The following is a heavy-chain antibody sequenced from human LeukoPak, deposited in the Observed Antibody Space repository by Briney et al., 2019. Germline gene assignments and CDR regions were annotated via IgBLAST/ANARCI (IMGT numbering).Heavy chain of an antibody. V-gene: IGHV3-7*01. D-gene: IGHD2-21*02. J-gene: IGHJ4*02. CDR2: IKQDGSEK. CDR1: GFTFSTYW. CDR3: AKDPHRGGDLEY. Sequence: GGSLRLSCAVSGFTFSTYWMNWVRQARGKGLEWVANIKQDGSEKHYVHSVKGRFIIPRDNAKNSLYLQMNSLRAEDTAVYYCAKDPHRGGDLEYWGQGTLVTVPS.